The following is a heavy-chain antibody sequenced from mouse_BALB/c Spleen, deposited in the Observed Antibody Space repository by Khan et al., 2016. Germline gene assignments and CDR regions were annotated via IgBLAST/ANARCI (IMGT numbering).Heavy chain of an antibody. Sequence: EVQLQESGPGLVKPSQSLSLTCTVTGYSITSDYAWNWIRQFPGNKLEWMGYISYSGSTSYNPSLKSRISITRDTSKNQFFLQLNSVTTEDTATYYCARGNYRYDYAMDDWGQGTSVTVSS. D-gene: IGHD2-14*01. CDR2: ISYSGST. J-gene: IGHJ4*01. V-gene: IGHV3-2*02. CDR1: GYSITSDYA. CDR3: ARGNYRYDYAMDD.